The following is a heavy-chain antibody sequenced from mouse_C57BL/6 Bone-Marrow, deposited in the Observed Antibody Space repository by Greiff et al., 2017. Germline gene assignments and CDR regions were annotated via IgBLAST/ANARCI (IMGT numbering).Heavy chain of an antibody. Sequence: VQLQQPGAELVKPGASVKLSCKASGYTFTSYWMHWVKQRPGRGLEWIGRIDPNSGGTKNNEKFKSKATLTVDKPSSTAYMQLSSLTSEDSAVYYCAREVSLTYYSNYGAMDYWGQGTSVTVSS. CDR2: IDPNSGGT. CDR1: GYTFTSYW. CDR3: AREVSLTYYSNYGAMDY. J-gene: IGHJ4*01. D-gene: IGHD2-5*01. V-gene: IGHV1-72*01.